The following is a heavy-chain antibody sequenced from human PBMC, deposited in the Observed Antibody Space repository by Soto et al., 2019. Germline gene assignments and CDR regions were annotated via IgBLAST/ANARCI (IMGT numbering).Heavy chain of an antibody. J-gene: IGHJ4*02. CDR2: IFHDGTA. CDR1: GVSISSGNW. V-gene: IGHV4-4*02. D-gene: IGHD3-22*01. Sequence: SETLSLTCAVSGVSISSGNWWTWVRQSPQRGLEYIGEIFHDGTANYYPSFERRVAISVDTSKNQFSPKLTSVTAADTAIYFCARLVYDTRLNYLYFDFWGQGTPGTSPQ. CDR3: ARLVYDTRLNYLYFDF.